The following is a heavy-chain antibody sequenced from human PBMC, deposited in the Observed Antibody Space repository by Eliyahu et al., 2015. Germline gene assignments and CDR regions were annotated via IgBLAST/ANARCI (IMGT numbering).Heavy chain of an antibody. Sequence: PGKGLEWVANIKQDGSEKYYVDSVKGRFTISRDNAKNSLYLQMKHPKAQGPAVDYCATEGGSGYLGGDYWGQGTLVTVSS. J-gene: IGHJ4*02. D-gene: IGHD3-22*01. CDR2: IKQDGSEK. CDR3: ATEGGSGYLGGDY. V-gene: IGHV3-7*03.